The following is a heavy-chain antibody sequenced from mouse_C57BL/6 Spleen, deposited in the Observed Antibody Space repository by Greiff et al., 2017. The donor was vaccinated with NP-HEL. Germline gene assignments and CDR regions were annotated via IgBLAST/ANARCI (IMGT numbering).Heavy chain of an antibody. Sequence: QVQLQQSGAELVRPGASVTLSCKASGYTFTDYEMHWVKQTPVHGLEWIGAIDPETGGTAYNQKFKGKAILTADKSSSTAYMELRSLTSEDSAVYYCARGGVWQFLDVWGTGTTVTVSS. V-gene: IGHV1-15*01. CDR2: IDPETGGT. D-gene: IGHD2-10*02. CDR1: GYTFTDYE. CDR3: ARGGVWQFLDV. J-gene: IGHJ1*03.